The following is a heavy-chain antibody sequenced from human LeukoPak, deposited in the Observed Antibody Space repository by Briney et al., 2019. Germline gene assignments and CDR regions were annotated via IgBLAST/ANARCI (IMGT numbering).Heavy chain of an antibody. CDR1: GFTFSSYG. V-gene: IGHV3-30*03. J-gene: IGHJ6*02. CDR3: ASNYNMDV. Sequence: GRSLRLSCAASGFTFSSYGMHWVRQAPGKGLEWVALISYDGGDQFYEDSVKGRFTISRDNSKNTLYLQMNSLRDEDTAVYYRASNYNMDVWGQGTTVTVSS. CDR2: ISYDGGDQ.